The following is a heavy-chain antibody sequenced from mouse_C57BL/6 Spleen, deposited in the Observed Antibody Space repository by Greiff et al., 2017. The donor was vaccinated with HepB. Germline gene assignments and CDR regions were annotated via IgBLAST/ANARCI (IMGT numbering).Heavy chain of an antibody. J-gene: IGHJ1*03. CDR2: IDPSDSET. D-gene: IGHD1-1*01. CDR3: ARWGYYGSSYGYFDV. Sequence: QVQLQQPGAELVRPGSSVKLSCKASGYTFTSYWMHWVKQRPIQGLEWIGNIDPSDSETHYNQKFKDKATLTVDKSSSTAYMQLSSLTSEDSAVYYCARWGYYGSSYGYFDVWGTGTTVTVSS. V-gene: IGHV1-52*01. CDR1: GYTFTSYW.